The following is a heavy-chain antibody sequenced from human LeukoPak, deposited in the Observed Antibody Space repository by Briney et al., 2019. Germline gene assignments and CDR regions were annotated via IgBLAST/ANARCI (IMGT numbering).Heavy chain of an antibody. J-gene: IGHJ4*02. CDR1: GFTFTSSA. CDR2: IVVGSGNT. V-gene: IGHV1-58*01. CDR3: AASPDYYDSSGYSYYFDY. Sequence: SVKVSFKASGFTFTSSAVQWVRQARGQRLEWIGWIVVGSGNTNYAQKFQERVTITRDMSTSTAYMELSSLRSEDTAVYYCAASPDYYDSSGYSYYFDYWGQGTLVTVSS. D-gene: IGHD3-22*01.